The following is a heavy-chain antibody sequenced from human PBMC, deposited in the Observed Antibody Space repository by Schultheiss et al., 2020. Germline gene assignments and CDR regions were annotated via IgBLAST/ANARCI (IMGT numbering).Heavy chain of an antibody. J-gene: IGHJ4*02. D-gene: IGHD6-6*01. CDR2: VHYSGST. Sequence: SQTLSLTCTVSGGSISNDDYYWSWVRQPPGKGLEWIGYVHYSGSTTYNPSLKSRVTISVDTSKNQFSLKLNSVTAADTAVYYCARSLRARYSSSPFDYWGQGTLVTVAS. V-gene: IGHV4-61*08. CDR3: ARSLRARYSSSPFDY. CDR1: GGSISNDDYY.